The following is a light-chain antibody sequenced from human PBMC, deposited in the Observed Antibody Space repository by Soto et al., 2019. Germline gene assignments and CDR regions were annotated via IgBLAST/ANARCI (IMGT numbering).Light chain of an antibody. CDR2: GAS. J-gene: IGKJ1*01. V-gene: IGKV3-20*01. CDR3: QKYGSSASWT. Sequence: VLTQSPGTLSLSPGERATLSCRASQSISSSYLAWYQQKPGQAPRLFIYGASSRATGIPDRFSGSGSGTDFTLTISRLEPEGFAVYYCQKYGSSASWTFGQGTKVEIK. CDR1: QSISSSY.